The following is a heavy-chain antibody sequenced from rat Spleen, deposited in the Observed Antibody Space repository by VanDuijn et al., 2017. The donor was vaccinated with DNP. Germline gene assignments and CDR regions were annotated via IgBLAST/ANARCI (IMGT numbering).Heavy chain of an antibody. CDR2: VTNAGST. V-gene: IGHV3-3*01. J-gene: IGHJ2*01. CDR1: GFSITNNFK. Sequence: EVLLQESGPGLVKPSQSLSLTCSVSGFSITNNFKWSWIRKFPGNKLEWMGYVTNAGSTNYNPSLRSRISITTDTSKNQFFLPVNSVSTEYTATYYCSSGPNGYNYFDYWGQGVMVTVSS. CDR3: SSGPNGYNYFDY. D-gene: IGHD1-2*01.